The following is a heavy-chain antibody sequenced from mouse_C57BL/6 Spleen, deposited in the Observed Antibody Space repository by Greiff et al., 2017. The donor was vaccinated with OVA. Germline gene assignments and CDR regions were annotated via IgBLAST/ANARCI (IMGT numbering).Heavy chain of an antibody. V-gene: IGHV1-64*01. D-gene: IGHD1-1*01. J-gene: IGHJ2*01. CDR2: IHPNSGST. Sequence: QVQLQQPGAELVKPGASVKLSCKASGYTFTSYWMHWVKQRPGQGLEWIGMIHPNSGSTNYNEKFKSKATLTVDKSSSTAYMQLSSLTSEDSAVYYCARSPIYYYGSSYDYFDYWGQGTTLTVSS. CDR1: GYTFTSYW. CDR3: ARSPIYYYGSSYDYFDY.